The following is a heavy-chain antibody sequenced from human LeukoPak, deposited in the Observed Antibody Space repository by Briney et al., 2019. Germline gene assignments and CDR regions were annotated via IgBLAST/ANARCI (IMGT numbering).Heavy chain of an antibody. CDR3: ARVMGTAMVSSGYYFDY. CDR2: IYYSGST. V-gene: IGHV4-59*01. Sequence: SETLSLTCTVSGGSISSYYWSWVQQPPGKGLEWIGYIYYSGSTNYNPSLKSRVTISVDTSKNQFSLKLSSVTAADTAVYYCARVMGTAMVSSGYYFDYWGQGTLVTVSS. CDR1: GGSISSYY. J-gene: IGHJ4*02. D-gene: IGHD5-18*01.